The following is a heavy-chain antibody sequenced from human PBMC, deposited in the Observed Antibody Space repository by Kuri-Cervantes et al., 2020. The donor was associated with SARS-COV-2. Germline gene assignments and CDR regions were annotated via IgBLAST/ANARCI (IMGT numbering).Heavy chain of an antibody. D-gene: IGHD3-22*01. J-gene: IGHJ4*02. V-gene: IGHV4-34*08. CDR3: AKDLGVVVIRDDY. CDR1: YGTSAGYQ. CDR2: INHRGDT. Sequence: LRLSCALYYGTSAGYQWSWSRQPPGKGLEWIGGINHRGDTYYNPSLEGRVTISRDTSENKFSLRRSPVTAADTAVYYCAKDLGVVVIRDDYWGQGTLVTVSS.